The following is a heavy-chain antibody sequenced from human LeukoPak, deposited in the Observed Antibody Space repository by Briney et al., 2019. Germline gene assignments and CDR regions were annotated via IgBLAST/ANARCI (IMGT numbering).Heavy chain of an antibody. CDR1: GFTFSSYA. Sequence: GGSLRLSCAASGFTFSSYAMSWVRQAPGKGLEWVSGISGSGGFTYYADSVKGRFTISRDNSKNTLYLQMNSLRGDDTAVYYCAKSGYNRFDYWGQGTRVTVSS. D-gene: IGHD5-24*01. CDR2: ISGSGGFT. CDR3: AKSGYNRFDY. J-gene: IGHJ4*02. V-gene: IGHV3-23*01.